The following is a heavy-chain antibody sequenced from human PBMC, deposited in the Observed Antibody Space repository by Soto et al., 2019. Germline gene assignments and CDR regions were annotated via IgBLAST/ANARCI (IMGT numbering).Heavy chain of an antibody. J-gene: IGHJ6*03. Sequence: SLRLSCAASGFTFSSHAMSWVRQAPGKGLEWVSAISRSGGSTYYADSVQGRFTISRDNSKNTLYLQMNSLRAEDTAVYYCAKSDYATYYDCWSAPYHDLMDDRGKGTTVTVSS. CDR1: GFTFSSHA. CDR3: AKSDYATYYDCWSAPYHDLMDD. CDR2: ISRSGGST. D-gene: IGHD3-3*01. V-gene: IGHV3-23*01.